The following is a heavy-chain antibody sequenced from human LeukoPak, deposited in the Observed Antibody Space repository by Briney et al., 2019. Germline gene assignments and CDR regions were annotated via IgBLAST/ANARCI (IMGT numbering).Heavy chain of an antibody. CDR1: GFTFSSYA. CDR2: ISYDGSNK. J-gene: IGHJ4*02. D-gene: IGHD3-22*01. Sequence: GGSLRLSCAASGFTFSSYAMHWVRQAPGKGLEWVAVISYDGSNKYYADSVKGRFTISRDNSKNTLYLQMNSLRVEDTAVYYCARAYYYDSSGYYYHMYYFDYWGQGTLVTVSS. CDR3: ARAYYYDSSGYYYHMYYFDY. V-gene: IGHV3-30-3*01.